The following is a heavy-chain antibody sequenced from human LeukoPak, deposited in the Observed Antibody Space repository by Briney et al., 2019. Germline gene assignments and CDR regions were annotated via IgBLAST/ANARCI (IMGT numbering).Heavy chain of an antibody. J-gene: IGHJ4*02. CDR1: GGSMSNNY. CDR2: IYYSGST. CDR3: ARGGWSLDY. V-gene: IGHV4-59*01. D-gene: IGHD2-21*01. Sequence: SETLSLTCTVSGGSMSNNYWSWFRQPPGKGLEWIGWIYYSGSTSYKPSLMSRVTISIDTSKNQFSLKLSSVTTADTAVYYCARGGWSLDYWGQGTPVTVSS.